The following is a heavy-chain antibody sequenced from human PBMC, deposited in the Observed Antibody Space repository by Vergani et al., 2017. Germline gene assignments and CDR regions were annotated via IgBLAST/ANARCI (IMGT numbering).Heavy chain of an antibody. J-gene: IGHJ4*02. CDR1: GGSFSGYY. Sequence: QVQLQQWGAGLLKPSETLSLTCAVYGGSFSGYYWSWIRQPPGKGLEWIGEINHSGSTNYNPSLKSRVTISVDTSKNQFSLKLSSVTAADTAVYYCARGLVSYGSGSYYDWGQRTLVTVSS. V-gene: IGHV4-34*01. D-gene: IGHD3-10*01. CDR3: ARGLVSYGSGSYYD. CDR2: INHSGST.